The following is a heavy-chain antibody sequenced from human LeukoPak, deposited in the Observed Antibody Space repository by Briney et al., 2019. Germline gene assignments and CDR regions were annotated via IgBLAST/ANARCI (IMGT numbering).Heavy chain of an antibody. CDR2: IYYSGST. J-gene: IGHJ4*02. CDR3: ARVEISRFLEWGTDY. Sequence: SETLSHTCTVSGGSISSGSYYWGWIRQPPGKGLEWIGSIYYSGSTYYKPSLKSRVTISLDTSKNQFSLKLSSVTAADTAVYYCARVEISRFLEWGTDYWGQGTLVTVSS. V-gene: IGHV4-39*07. CDR1: GGSISSGSYY. D-gene: IGHD3-3*01.